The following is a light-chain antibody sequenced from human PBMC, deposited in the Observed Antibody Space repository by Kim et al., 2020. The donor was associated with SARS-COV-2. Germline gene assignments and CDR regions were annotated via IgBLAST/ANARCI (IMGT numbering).Light chain of an antibody. Sequence: LSASVGDRVTITCQASQDISNCLNWYQQKPGKAPKLLIYDASNLEAGVPSRFSGSGSGTEFTFTISSLQPEDIATYYCQQYDHLHTFGQGTKLEIK. CDR2: DAS. V-gene: IGKV1-33*01. CDR3: QQYDHLHT. CDR1: QDISNC. J-gene: IGKJ2*01.